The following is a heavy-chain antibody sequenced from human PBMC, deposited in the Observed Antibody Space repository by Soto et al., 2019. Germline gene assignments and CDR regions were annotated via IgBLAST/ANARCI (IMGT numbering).Heavy chain of an antibody. D-gene: IGHD6-19*01. CDR2: IDSSGEK. CDR3: ARRHLAVAVSPWFDP. Sequence: QVTLKESGPVLVKPTETLTLRCTVSGLSITDSEMGVSWIRQPPGQPLEWLAHIDSSGEKSYRTFLKSRLAISKDTSKSQIVLTMTKMDPADTATYYCARRHLAVAVSPWFDPGGQGIPVTVSS. V-gene: IGHV2-26*01. CDR1: GLSITDSEMG. J-gene: IGHJ5*02.